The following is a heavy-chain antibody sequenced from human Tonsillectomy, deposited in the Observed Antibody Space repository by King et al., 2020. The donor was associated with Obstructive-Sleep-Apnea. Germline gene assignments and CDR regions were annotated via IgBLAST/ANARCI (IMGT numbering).Heavy chain of an antibody. CDR2: IYHSGST. J-gene: IGHJ4*02. CDR3: ARDRDYYDSSGHFY. D-gene: IGHD3-22*01. Sequence: QLQESGPGLVKPSETLSLTCTVSGYSISSGYYWGWIRQPPGTGLEWIGSIYHSGSTYYYPSLKSRVTISVDTSKNQLSLKLSTVTAADTAVYYCARDRDYYDSSGHFYWGQGTLVTVSS. V-gene: IGHV4-38-2*02. CDR1: GYSISSGYY.